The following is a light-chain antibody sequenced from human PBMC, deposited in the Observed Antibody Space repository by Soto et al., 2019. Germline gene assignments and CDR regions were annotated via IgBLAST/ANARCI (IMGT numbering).Light chain of an antibody. CDR3: QQYYRTPPT. V-gene: IGKV4-1*01. CDR2: WAS. Sequence: DIVMTQSPDSLAVSLGERATINCKSSQSVLYSPNNKNSLAWYQQKPGQPPKLFIYWASIRESGVPDRFSGSRSGTDFTLTIRSLHAEDVAVYYCQQYYRTPPTFGQGTKVEIK. CDR1: QSVLYSPNNKNS. J-gene: IGKJ1*01.